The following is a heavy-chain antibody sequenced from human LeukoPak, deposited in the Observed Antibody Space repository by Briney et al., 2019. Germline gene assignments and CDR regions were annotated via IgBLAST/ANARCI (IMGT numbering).Heavy chain of an antibody. J-gene: IGHJ4*02. CDR3: TRVGYIDEGIDY. CDR1: GFPFSSYW. Sequence: GGSLRLSCVASGFPFSSYWMTWVRQAPGRGLEWVANIKQDGSKKSYVDSVKGRFTISRDNAKNSLYLQMNSLRAKDTAIYYCTRVGYIDEGIDYWGQGTLVTVSS. CDR2: IKQDGSKK. D-gene: IGHD5-24*01. V-gene: IGHV3-7*04.